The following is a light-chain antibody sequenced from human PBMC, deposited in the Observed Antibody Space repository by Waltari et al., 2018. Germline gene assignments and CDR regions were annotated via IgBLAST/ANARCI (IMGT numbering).Light chain of an antibody. J-gene: IGKJ2*01. Sequence: EIVLTQSPDFQSVTPTEKVTITCRASQIIGSSLNWYQQKADQSPNLLIQYASQALSGVPSRFSGSGSGTDFTLTINSLEPEDVATYYCHQSSSLPYTFGQGTKLEIK. CDR1: QIIGSS. CDR2: YAS. CDR3: HQSSSLPYT. V-gene: IGKV6-21*01.